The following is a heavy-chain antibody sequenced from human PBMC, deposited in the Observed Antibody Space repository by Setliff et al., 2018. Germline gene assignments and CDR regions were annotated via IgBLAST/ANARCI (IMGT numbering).Heavy chain of an antibody. V-gene: IGHV4-34*01. J-gene: IGHJ4*02. CDR2: INHSGST. CDR1: GGSFTNYY. Sequence: LSLTCTVYGGSFTNYYWGWIRQSPGKGPEWIGEINHSGSTNYNPSLKSRLTISVDASTNQFSLKLYSVTAADTAVYYCRYWSGYYNNDYWGQGTLVTVSS. D-gene: IGHD3-3*01. CDR3: RYWSGYYNNDY.